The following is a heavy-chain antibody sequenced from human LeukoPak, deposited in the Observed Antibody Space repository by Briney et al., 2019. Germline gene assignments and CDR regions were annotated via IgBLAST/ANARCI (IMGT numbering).Heavy chain of an antibody. J-gene: IGHJ3*02. Sequence: GRSLRLSCAASGFTFDDYAMHWVRQAPGKGLEWVSGISWNSGSIGYADSVKGRFTISRDNAKNSLYLQMNSLRAEDTALYYCAIYYYDSSGFAQIWGQGTMVTVSS. V-gene: IGHV3-9*01. D-gene: IGHD3-22*01. CDR3: AIYYYDSSGFAQI. CDR2: ISWNSGSI. CDR1: GFTFDDYA.